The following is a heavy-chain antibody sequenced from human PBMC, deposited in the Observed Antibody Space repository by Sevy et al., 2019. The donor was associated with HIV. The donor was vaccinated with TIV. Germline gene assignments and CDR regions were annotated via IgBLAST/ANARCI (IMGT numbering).Heavy chain of an antibody. CDR2: ITTSNSMS. CDR1: GFTFSSYA. Sequence: GGSLRLSCAASGFTFSSYAMNWVRQAPGKGLEWVSSITTSNSMSYYAVSVKGRFTISRDNSKNTMYLQMNSLRVEDTAVYYCAKLDYGGNSDIWGQGTLVIVSS. D-gene: IGHD4-17*01. CDR3: AKLDYGGNSDI. V-gene: IGHV3-23*01. J-gene: IGHJ4*02.